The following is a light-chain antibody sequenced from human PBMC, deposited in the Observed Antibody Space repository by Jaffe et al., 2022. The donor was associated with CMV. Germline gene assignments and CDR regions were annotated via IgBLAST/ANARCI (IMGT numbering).Light chain of an antibody. CDR2: RNN. CDR3: SAWDDSLYGQV. J-gene: IGLJ1*01. Sequence: QSVLTQPPSASGTPGQRVTISCSGSSSNVESNYVYWYQQFPGTAPKLLIYRNNQRPSGVPDRVSASKSGTSASLAISGLRSEDEADYYCSAWDDSLYGQVFGTGTKVTVL. CDR1: SSNVESNY. V-gene: IGLV1-47*01.